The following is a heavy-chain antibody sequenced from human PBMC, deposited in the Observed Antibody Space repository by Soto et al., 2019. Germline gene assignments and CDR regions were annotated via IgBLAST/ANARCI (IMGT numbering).Heavy chain of an antibody. CDR1: GYIFIDYY. Sequence: AVQASCKACGYIFIDYYIYWVRQAPGQGLEWMGWINPNSGGTKYAQKFQGRVIMTRDTSISTAYMEVTRLTFDDTAVYYGVIDAVTVLTPSFHSWGHGT. V-gene: IGHV1-2*02. J-gene: IGHJ5*01. CDR2: INPNSGGT. D-gene: IGHD4-17*01. CDR3: VIDAVTVLTPSFHS.